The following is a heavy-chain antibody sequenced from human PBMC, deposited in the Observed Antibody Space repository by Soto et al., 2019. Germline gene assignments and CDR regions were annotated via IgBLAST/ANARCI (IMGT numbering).Heavy chain of an antibody. CDR3: VRSSAAGKYYVVLDF. V-gene: IGHV5-51*01. CDR2: IYPGDSDT. Sequence: PGESLKISYKGSGYSFTSYWIGGVRQMPGKGLEWMGIIYPGDSDTRYSPSFQGQVTISADMSISTAYLQWSSLKASDAAMYYCVRSSAAGKYYVVLDFSGQGTTVPGS. CDR1: GYSFTSYW. D-gene: IGHD6-13*01. J-gene: IGHJ6*02.